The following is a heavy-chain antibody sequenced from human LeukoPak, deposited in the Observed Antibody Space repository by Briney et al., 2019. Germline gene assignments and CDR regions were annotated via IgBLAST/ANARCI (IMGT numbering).Heavy chain of an antibody. V-gene: IGHV4-61*01. D-gene: IGHD2-2*03. CDR3: ASGHCSSTSCSYFDY. CDR2: IYYSGST. CDR1: GGSVSSGSYY. Sequence: SETLYLTCTVSGGSVSSGSYYWSWIRQPPGKGLESIGYIYYSGSTNYNPSLKSRVTISVDTSKNQFSLKLSSVTAADTAVYYCASGHCSSTSCSYFDYRGQGTLVTVSS. J-gene: IGHJ4*02.